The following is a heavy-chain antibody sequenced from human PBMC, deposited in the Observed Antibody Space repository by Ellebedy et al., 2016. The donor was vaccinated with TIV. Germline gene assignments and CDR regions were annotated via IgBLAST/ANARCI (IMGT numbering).Heavy chain of an antibody. Sequence: AASVKVSCNASGYTFTKYPIHCLRQPPGQRLEWMGWTNVDNGDTKYSKRFQERLISTRDTSASTAYMELSSLTSEDTADYYCARDLGTTSWYGDAFDIWGQGTMVTVSS. D-gene: IGHD1-14*01. V-gene: IGHV1-3*01. CDR2: TNVDNGDT. J-gene: IGHJ3*02. CDR1: GYTFTKYP. CDR3: ARDLGTTSWYGDAFDI.